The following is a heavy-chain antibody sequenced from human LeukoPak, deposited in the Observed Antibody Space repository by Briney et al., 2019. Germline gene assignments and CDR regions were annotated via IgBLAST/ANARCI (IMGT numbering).Heavy chain of an antibody. CDR2: ISGSGGST. D-gene: IGHD6-19*01. J-gene: IGHJ6*02. CDR1: GFTFSSYA. CDR3: AGAVAGGYYYYGMDV. V-gene: IGHV3-23*01. Sequence: GGSLRLSCAASGFTFSSYAISWVRQAPGKGLEWVSAISGSGGSTYYADSVKGRFTISRDNAKNSLYLQMNSLRAEDTAVYYCAGAVAGGYYYYGMDVWGQGTTVTVSS.